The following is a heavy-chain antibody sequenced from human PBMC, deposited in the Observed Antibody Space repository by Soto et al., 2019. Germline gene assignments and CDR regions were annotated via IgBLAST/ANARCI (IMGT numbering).Heavy chain of an antibody. CDR2: IYYSGST. Sequence: QVQLQESGPGLVKPSETLSLTCTVSGGSVSSGSYYWSWIQQPPGKGLEWIGYIYYSGSTNYNPSLKSRVTISVDTSKNQFSLKLSSVTAADTAVYYCAREGGMDVWGQGTTVTVSS. CDR1: GGSVSSGSYY. J-gene: IGHJ6*02. V-gene: IGHV4-61*01. CDR3: AREGGMDV.